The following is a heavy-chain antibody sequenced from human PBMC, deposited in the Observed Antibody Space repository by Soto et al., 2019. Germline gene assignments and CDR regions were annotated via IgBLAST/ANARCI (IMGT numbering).Heavy chain of an antibody. J-gene: IGHJ5*02. CDR1: GYTFTSYS. D-gene: IGHD1-1*01. Sequence: QVQLVQSGAEVKKPGASVKVSCKASGYTFTSYSISWVRRASGQGLEWMGWISAYNGNTKYAQKLQGRVTMTTDTSTSTAYMELRSLRSDDTAVYYCARDEAYKWNDGGWFDPWGQGTVVTVSS. CDR3: ARDEAYKWNDGGWFDP. V-gene: IGHV1-18*01. CDR2: ISAYNGNT.